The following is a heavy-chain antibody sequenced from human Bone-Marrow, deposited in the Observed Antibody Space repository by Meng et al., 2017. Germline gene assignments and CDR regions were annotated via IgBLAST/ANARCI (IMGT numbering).Heavy chain of an antibody. D-gene: IGHD3-22*01. J-gene: IGHJ1*01. CDR2: VHYSGST. CDR3: ARERYDTSGYYIEYFQH. V-gene: IGHV4-39*07. Sequence: SETLSLTCTVSGDSISGSRYFWGWIRQPPGKGLEWIGSVHYSGSTYYNPSLQSRVTISVDTSKNQFSLKLSSVIAADTAVYYCARERYDTSGYYIEYFQHWGQGTLVTVSS. CDR1: GDSISGSRYF.